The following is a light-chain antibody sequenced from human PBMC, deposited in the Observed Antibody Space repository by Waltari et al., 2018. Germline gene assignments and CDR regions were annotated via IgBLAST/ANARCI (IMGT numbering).Light chain of an antibody. J-gene: IGKJ1*01. CDR1: QRVSRT. CDR2: GAS. CDR3: QHYVSLPAT. Sequence: DIVLPQSPGTLFLSPGEGATLSCMASQRVSRTLAWYQQKPGQAPRLLIYGASSRATGITDRVSGSGSGTDFSLTISRLEPDESAVYFCQHYVSLPATFGQGTKVEIK. V-gene: IGKV3-20*01.